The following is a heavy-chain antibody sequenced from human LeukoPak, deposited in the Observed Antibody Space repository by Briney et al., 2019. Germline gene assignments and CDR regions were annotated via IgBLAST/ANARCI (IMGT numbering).Heavy chain of an antibody. J-gene: IGHJ5*02. CDR3: ARVPRYCSSTSCYLVWFDP. CDR1: GGSISSGDYY. D-gene: IGHD2-2*01. Sequence: SETLSLTCTVSGGSISSGDYYWSWIRQPPGKGLEWIGYIYYSGSTYYNPSLKSRVTISVDTFKNQFSLKLSSVTAADTAVYYCARVPRYCSSTSCYLVWFDPWGQGTLVTVSS. V-gene: IGHV4-30-4*08. CDR2: IYYSGST.